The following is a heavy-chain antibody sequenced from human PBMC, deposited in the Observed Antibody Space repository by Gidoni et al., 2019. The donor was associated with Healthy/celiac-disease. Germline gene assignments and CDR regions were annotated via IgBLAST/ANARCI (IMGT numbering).Heavy chain of an antibody. CDR3: ARDPSTPVVDPLGDYGMDV. J-gene: IGHJ6*02. CDR1: GFTFSNYE. V-gene: IGHV3-48*03. D-gene: IGHD4-17*01. Sequence: EVQLVESGGGLVQPGGSLRLSCAASGFTFSNYEMNWVRQAPGKGLEWVSYISSSGRTIYYADSVKGRFTISRDNAKNSLYLQMNSLRAEDTAVYYCARDPSTPVVDPLGDYGMDVWGQGTTVTVSS. CDR2: ISSSGRTI.